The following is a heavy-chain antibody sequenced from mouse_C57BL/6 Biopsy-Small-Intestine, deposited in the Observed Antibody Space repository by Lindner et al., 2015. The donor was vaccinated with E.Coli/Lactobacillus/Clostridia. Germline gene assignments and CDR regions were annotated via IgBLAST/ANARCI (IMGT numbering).Heavy chain of an antibody. J-gene: IGHJ2*01. CDR1: GYSFTVYY. Sequence: SVKVSCKTSGYSFTVYYMHWVRQAPGQGLEWMGCINPNSGDTTYAQKFQGRVTLTRDTSISTGYMELSRLRYDDTAVYYCARDLLGSRGRYFDNWGQGALVTVSS. CDR3: ARDLLGSRGRYFDN. CDR2: INPNSGDT. V-gene: IGHV1-7*01.